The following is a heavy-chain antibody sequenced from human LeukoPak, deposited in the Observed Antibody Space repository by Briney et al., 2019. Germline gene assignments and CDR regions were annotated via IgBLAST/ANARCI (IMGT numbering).Heavy chain of an antibody. D-gene: IGHD2-15*01. Sequence: GGSLRLSCAASGFTFSSYAMHWVRQAPGKGLEWVAVISYDGSNKYYADSVKGRFTISRDNSKNTLYQQMNSLRAEDTAVYYCARDHPDLPLPHRGYCSGGSCSENYYGMDVWGQGTTVTVSS. CDR2: ISYDGSNK. CDR1: GFTFSSYA. J-gene: IGHJ6*02. V-gene: IGHV3-30-3*01. CDR3: ARDHPDLPLPHRGYCSGGSCSENYYGMDV.